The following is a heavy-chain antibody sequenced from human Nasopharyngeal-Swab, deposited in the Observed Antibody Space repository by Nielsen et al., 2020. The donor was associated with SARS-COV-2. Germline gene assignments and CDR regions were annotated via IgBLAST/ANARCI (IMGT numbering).Heavy chain of an antibody. D-gene: IGHD4-17*01. CDR3: ARGYGDYGDYYWFDP. V-gene: IGHV4-34*01. Sequence: GSLRLSCAVYGGSFSGYYWSWIRQPPGKGLEWIGEINHSGSTNYNPSLKSRVTISVDTSKNQFSLRLSSVTAADTAVYYCARGYGDYGDYYWFDPWGQGTLVTVSS. CDR2: INHSGST. CDR1: GGSFSGYY. J-gene: IGHJ5*02.